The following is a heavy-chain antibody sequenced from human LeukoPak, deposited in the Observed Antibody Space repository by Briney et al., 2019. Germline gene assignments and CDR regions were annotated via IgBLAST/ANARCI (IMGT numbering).Heavy chain of an antibody. CDR2: INPNTGGT. Sequence: ASVKVSCKASGYTFTGYYMHWVRQAPGQGLEWMGWINPNTGGTNYAQKFQGRVTMTSDTSISTAYMELSSLKSDDTAMYYCARAPMIVVIFPPRLDFWGQGTLVTVSS. D-gene: IGHD3-22*01. V-gene: IGHV1-2*02. J-gene: IGHJ4*02. CDR1: GYTFTGYY. CDR3: ARAPMIVVIFPPRLDF.